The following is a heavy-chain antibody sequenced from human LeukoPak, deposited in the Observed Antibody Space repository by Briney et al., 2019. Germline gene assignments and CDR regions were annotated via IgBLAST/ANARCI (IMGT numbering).Heavy chain of an antibody. V-gene: IGHV3-15*01. Sequence: GGSLRLSCAASGFGFSGAWKSWVRQAPGEGLEWVGRIKSQTSGGTIDYAAPVKGRFTISRDDSKNTLYLQMDGLQSEDTAVYYCTTYAAARPDYFHYWGQGTLVTVSS. J-gene: IGHJ4*02. CDR3: TTYAAARPDYFHY. CDR1: GFGFSGAW. D-gene: IGHD6-6*01. CDR2: IKSQTSGGTI.